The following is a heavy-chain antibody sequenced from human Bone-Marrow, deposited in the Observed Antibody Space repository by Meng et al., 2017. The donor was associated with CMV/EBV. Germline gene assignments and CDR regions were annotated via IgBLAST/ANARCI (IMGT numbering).Heavy chain of an antibody. CDR1: GYTFTNYG. V-gene: IGHV1-18*01. D-gene: IGHD3-10*01. Sequence: ASVKVSCKASGYTFTNYGISWVRQAPGQGLEWMGWISTYNGNTTYAQRLQDRVTMTTDTSTSTAYMEVKSLRSDDTAVYYCARALIRGGRALEYYFDFWGQGSLVTVSS. J-gene: IGHJ4*02. CDR3: ARALIRGGRALEYYFDF. CDR2: ISTYNGNT.